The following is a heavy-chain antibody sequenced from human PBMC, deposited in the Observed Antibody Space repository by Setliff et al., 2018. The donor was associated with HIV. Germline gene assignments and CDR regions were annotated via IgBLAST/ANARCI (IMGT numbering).Heavy chain of an antibody. Sequence: GGSLRLTCETSGFTFTNYWMHWVRQSPRMGLVWVSRASNNGRTAVYADSVKGRFTMSRDNVRKTVDLQMNNLTVEDTGLYYCARGRAAGQGFDPWGRGTLVTVAS. V-gene: IGHV3-74*03. CDR1: GFTFTNYW. CDR3: ARGRAAGQGFDP. D-gene: IGHD6-13*01. CDR2: ASNNGRTA. J-gene: IGHJ5*02.